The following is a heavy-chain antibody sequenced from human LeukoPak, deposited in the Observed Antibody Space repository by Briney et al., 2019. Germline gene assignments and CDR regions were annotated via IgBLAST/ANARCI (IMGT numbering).Heavy chain of an antibody. CDR3: ARDTAMVSLDY. V-gene: IGHV4-61*02. D-gene: IGHD5-18*01. CDR2: IYTSGST. Sequence: SETLSLTCTVSGGSISSGSYYWSWIRQPAGTGLEWIGRIYTSGSTNYNPSLKSRVTISVDTSKNQFSLKLSSVTAADTAVYYCARDTAMVSLDYWGQGTLVTVSS. CDR1: GGSISSGSYY. J-gene: IGHJ4*02.